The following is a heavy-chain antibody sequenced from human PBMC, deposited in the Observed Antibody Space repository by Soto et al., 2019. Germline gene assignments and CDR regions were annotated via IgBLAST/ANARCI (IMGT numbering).Heavy chain of an antibody. Sequence: SETLSLTCAVYGGSFSGYYWSWIRQPPGKGLEWIGEINHSGSTNYNPSLKSRVTISVDTSKNQFSLKLSSVTAADTAVYYCARGSPLGTGDAFDSWGQGTMVTVSS. V-gene: IGHV4-34*01. CDR2: INHSGST. CDR1: GGSFSGYY. J-gene: IGHJ3*02. CDR3: ARGSPLGTGDAFDS. D-gene: IGHD7-27*01.